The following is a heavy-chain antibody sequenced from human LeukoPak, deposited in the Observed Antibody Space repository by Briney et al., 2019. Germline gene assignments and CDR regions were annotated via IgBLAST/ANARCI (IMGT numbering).Heavy chain of an antibody. CDR3: ARGRSRDGYNYDY. J-gene: IGHJ4*02. CDR2: IYYSGST. Sequence: SETLSLTWTVSGXSISTYYWSWIRQPPGKGLEWIGYIYYSGSTNYTPSLKSRVTISVDTSKNQFSLNLSSVTAADTAVYYCARGRSRDGYNYDYWGQGTLVTVSS. D-gene: IGHD5-24*01. CDR1: GXSISTYY. V-gene: IGHV4-59*01.